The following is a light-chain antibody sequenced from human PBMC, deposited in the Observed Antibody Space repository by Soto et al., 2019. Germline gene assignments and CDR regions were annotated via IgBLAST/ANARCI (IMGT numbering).Light chain of an antibody. Sequence: EIVLTQSPGTLSLSPMEIATLSCRASQSVSSNYLAWYQQKPGQAPRLLIYGASTRATGIPDRFSGSGSGTEFTLTISSLQSEDLAVYYCQQYNNWLWAFGQGTKVDIK. CDR2: GAS. CDR1: QSVSSN. CDR3: QQYNNWLWA. J-gene: IGKJ1*01. V-gene: IGKV3-15*01.